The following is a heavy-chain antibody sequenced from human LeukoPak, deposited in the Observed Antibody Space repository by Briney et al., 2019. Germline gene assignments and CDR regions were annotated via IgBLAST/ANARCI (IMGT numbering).Heavy chain of an antibody. CDR1: GYTFTSYY. CDR2: INPSGGST. J-gene: IGHJ4*02. CDR3: ARDLGTTAPPFDY. D-gene: IGHD1-7*01. V-gene: IGHV1-46*01. Sequence: ASVKVSCKASGYTFTSYYMHWVRQAPGQGPEWMGIINPSGGSTSYAQKFQGRVTMTRDTSISTAYMELSRLRSDDTAVYYCARDLGTTAPPFDYWGQGTLVTVSS.